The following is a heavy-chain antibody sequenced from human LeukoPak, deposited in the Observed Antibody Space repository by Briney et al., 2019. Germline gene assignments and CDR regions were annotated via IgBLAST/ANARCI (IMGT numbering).Heavy chain of an antibody. V-gene: IGHV3-53*04. D-gene: IGHD6-13*01. J-gene: IGHJ4*02. CDR2: IYSGGST. CDR1: GLSVSDNY. CDR3: ARRSSSNWSSDY. Sequence: PGGSLRPSCAASGLSVSDNYMIWVRQAPGKGLEWVSVIYSGGSTYYADSVKGRFTISRHSSKNTLYLQMNSLRPEDTALYYCARRSSSNWSSDYWGQGTLVTVSS.